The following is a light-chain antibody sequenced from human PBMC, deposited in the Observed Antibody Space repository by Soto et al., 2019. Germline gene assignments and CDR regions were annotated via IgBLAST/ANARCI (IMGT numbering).Light chain of an antibody. J-gene: IGKJ2*01. V-gene: IGKV4-1*01. Sequence: DIVMTQSPDSLAVSLGERATINCKSSQSVLESSNNKNYLAWYQQKPGQPPKLLIYWASTRESGVPDRFSGSGSRTEFTLTISSLQAEDVAVYYCQQYYSSPHTFGQGTRLEIK. CDR1: QSVLESSNNKNY. CDR2: WAS. CDR3: QQYYSSPHT.